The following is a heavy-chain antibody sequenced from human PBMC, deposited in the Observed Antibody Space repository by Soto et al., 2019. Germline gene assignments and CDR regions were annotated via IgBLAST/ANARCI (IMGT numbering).Heavy chain of an antibody. J-gene: IGHJ1*01. V-gene: IGHV4-34*01. CDR1: GGSFSGYY. Sequence: SETLSLTCAVYGGSFSGYYWSWVRQPPGKGLEWIGEINHSGSTNYNPSLKSRVTISVDTSKNQFSLKLSSVTAADTAVYYCAREGYCSSTSCEHSNRMIEYFQHWGQGTLVAVSS. CDR3: AREGYCSSTSCEHSNRMIEYFQH. CDR2: INHSGST. D-gene: IGHD2-2*01.